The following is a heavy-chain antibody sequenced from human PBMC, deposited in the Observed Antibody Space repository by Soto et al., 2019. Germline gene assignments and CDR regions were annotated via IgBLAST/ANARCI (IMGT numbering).Heavy chain of an antibody. CDR3: ARLFNYDILTGPDY. CDR2: IYYSGST. CDR1: GGSISSSSYY. D-gene: IGHD3-9*01. Sequence: SETLSLTCTVSGGSISSSSYYWGWIRQPPGKGLEWIGSIYYSGSTYYNPSLKSRVTISVDTSKNQFSLKLSSVTAADTAVYYCARLFNYDILTGPDYWGQGTLVTVSS. J-gene: IGHJ4*02. V-gene: IGHV4-39*01.